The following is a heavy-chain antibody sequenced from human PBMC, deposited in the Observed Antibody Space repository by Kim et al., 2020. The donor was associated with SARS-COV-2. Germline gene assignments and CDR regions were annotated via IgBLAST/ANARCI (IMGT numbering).Heavy chain of an antibody. CDR1: GGSFSGYY. J-gene: IGHJ6*02. V-gene: IGHV4-34*01. Sequence: SETLSLTCAVYGGSFSGYYWSWIRQPPGKGLEWIGEINHSGSTNYNPSLKSRVTISVDTSKNQFSLKLSSVTAADTAVYYCARGPWRFLDRGYYYYGMDVWGQGTTVTVSS. CDR2: INHSGST. CDR3: ARGPWRFLDRGYYYYGMDV. D-gene: IGHD3-3*01.